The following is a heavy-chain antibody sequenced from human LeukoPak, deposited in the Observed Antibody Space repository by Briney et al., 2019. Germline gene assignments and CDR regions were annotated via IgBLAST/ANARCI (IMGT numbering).Heavy chain of an antibody. CDR3: AKSMTMIVVVDNFDY. CDR1: GFTFSSYA. D-gene: IGHD3-22*01. J-gene: IGHJ4*02. CDR2: ISGSGDNT. V-gene: IGHV3-23*01. Sequence: GGSLRLSCAASGFTFSSYAMNWVRQAPGKGLEWVSTISGSGDNTYYADSVKGRFTISRANSKNTLYLQMNSLRAEDTAVYYCAKSMTMIVVVDNFDYWGQGTVVTVSS.